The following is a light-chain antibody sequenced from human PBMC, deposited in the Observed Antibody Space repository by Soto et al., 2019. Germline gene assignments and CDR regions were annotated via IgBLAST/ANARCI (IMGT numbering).Light chain of an antibody. J-gene: IGKJ2*01. CDR2: GAS. CDR1: HSVSSN. Sequence: IVMTQSPATLSVSPGERATLSCRASHSVSSNLAWYQQKPGQAPRLLIYGASTRATGISARFSASGSWTEFTLTNSGLQSEDWAVSDGQHYNNWTLGTFGQAPKLEIK. CDR3: QHYNNWTLGT. V-gene: IGKV3-15*01.